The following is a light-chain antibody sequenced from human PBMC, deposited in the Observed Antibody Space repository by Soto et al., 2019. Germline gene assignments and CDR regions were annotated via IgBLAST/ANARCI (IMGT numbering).Light chain of an antibody. CDR3: QQYNSYSRT. CDR2: AAS. CDR1: QGISSY. Sequence: DIQLTQSPSFLSASVGDRVTITCRASQGISSYLAWYQQKPGKAPKRLIYAASSLQSGVPSRFTGRGSGTEFTLTISSLQPDDFATYYCQQYNSYSRTFGQGTKVDIK. J-gene: IGKJ1*01. V-gene: IGKV1-9*01.